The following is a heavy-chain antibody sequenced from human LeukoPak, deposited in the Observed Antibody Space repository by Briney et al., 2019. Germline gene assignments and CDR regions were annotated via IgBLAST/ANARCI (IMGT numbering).Heavy chain of an antibody. D-gene: IGHD6-19*01. CDR1: GVTFISYG. J-gene: IGHJ1*01. CDR2: MRYDGGNK. CDR3: ARDIPRRSSGWEEYFQH. V-gene: IGHV3-30*02. Sequence: GGSLRHSSAAPGVTFISYGTHWVRQAPGKGLEWVTFMRYDGGNKYYEDSVKGRFIISRDNSKNTLYLQMNSLRAEDTAVYYCARDIPRRSSGWEEYFQHWGQGTLVTVSS.